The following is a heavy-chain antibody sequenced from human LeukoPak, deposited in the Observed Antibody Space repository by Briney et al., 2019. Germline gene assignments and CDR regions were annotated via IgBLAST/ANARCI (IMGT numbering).Heavy chain of an antibody. V-gene: IGHV3-30-3*01. CDR1: GFTFSPYP. CDR2: MSHDGSVN. Sequence: PGGSLRLSCAASGFTFSPYPIHWVRQAPGKGLEWVAVMSHDGSVNYYADSVKGRFTISRDNSKNTLYLQMNSLRAEDTAVYYCAREGTRGYFQHWGQGTLVTVPS. CDR3: AREGTRGYFQH. J-gene: IGHJ1*01.